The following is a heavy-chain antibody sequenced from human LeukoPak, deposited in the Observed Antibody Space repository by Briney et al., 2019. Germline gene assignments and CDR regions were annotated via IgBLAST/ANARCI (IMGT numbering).Heavy chain of an antibody. V-gene: IGHV1-69*05. CDR1: GGTFSSYA. D-gene: IGHD5-24*01. Sequence: ASVKVSCKASGGTFSSYAISWVRQAPGQGREWMGGIIPIFGTANYAQKFQGRVTITTDESTSTAYMELSSLRSEDTAVYYCARDSRDGYSFDYWGQGTLVTASS. J-gene: IGHJ4*02. CDR3: ARDSRDGYSFDY. CDR2: IIPIFGTA.